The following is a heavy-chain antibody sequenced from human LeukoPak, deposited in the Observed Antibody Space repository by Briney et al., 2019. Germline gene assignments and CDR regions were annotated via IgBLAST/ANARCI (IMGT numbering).Heavy chain of an antibody. CDR2: IGSDNKP. J-gene: IGHJ6*02. CDR3: ARDLHYWAAMDV. Sequence: GGSLRLSCEASGFTFSAYAMTWVRQAPGKGLGWVSSIGSDNKPHYSESVKGRFAISRDPSKTTLYLQMNSLRTEDTALYYCARDLHYWAAMDVWGQGTTVTVSS. CDR1: GFTFSAYA. D-gene: IGHD2-8*02. V-gene: IGHV3-23*01.